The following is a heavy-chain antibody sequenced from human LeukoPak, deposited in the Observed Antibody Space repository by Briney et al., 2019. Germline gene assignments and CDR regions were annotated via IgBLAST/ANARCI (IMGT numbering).Heavy chain of an antibody. J-gene: IGHJ6*03. D-gene: IGHD3-3*01. CDR1: GFTVSSNY. CDR2: IYSGGST. CDR3: ARSDYDFWSGPPSYMDV. V-gene: IGHV3-53*01. Sequence: PGGSLRLSCAASGFTVSSNYMSWVRQAPGKGLGWVSVIYSGGSTYYADSVKGRFTISRDNSKNTLYLQMNSLRAEDTAVYYCARSDYDFWSGPPSYMDVWGKGTTVTVSS.